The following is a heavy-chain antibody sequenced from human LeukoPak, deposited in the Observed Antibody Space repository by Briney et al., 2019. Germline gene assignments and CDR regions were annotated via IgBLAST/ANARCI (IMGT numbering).Heavy chain of an antibody. CDR3: ARVYSSSSGRSFDY. V-gene: IGHV3-48*01. J-gene: IGHJ4*02. D-gene: IGHD6-6*01. CDR1: GFTFSTYS. Sequence: PGGSLRLSCAASGFTFSTYSTNWVRQAPGKGLEWVSYISSGSNTIYYADSVKGRFTISRDNAKNSLYLQMNSLRAEDTAVYYCARVYSSSSGRSFDYWGQGTLVTVSS. CDR2: ISSGSNTI.